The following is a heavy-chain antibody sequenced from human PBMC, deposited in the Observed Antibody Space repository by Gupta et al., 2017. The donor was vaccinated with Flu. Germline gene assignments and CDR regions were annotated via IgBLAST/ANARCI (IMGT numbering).Heavy chain of an antibody. D-gene: IGHD3-9*01. V-gene: IGHV3-74*01. CDR2: INSDGSST. CDR1: GFTFSSYW. Sequence: EVQLVESGGGLVQPGGSLRLSCAASGFTFSSYWMHWVRQAPGKGLVWVSRINSDGSSTSYADSVKGRFTISRDNAKNTLYLQMNSLRAEDTAVYYCAGEAYDILTGYQPDAFDIWGQGTMVTVSS. CDR3: AGEAYDILTGYQPDAFDI. J-gene: IGHJ3*02.